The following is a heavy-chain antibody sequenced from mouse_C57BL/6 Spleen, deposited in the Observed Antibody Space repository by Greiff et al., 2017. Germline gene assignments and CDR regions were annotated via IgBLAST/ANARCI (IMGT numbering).Heavy chain of an antibody. Sequence: EVQLQQSGPELVKPGASVKISCKASGYSFTGYYMNWVKQSPEKSLEWIGEINPSTGGTTYNQKFKAKATLTVDKSSSTAYMQLKRLTSEDSAVYYCARTGGNYYFDYWGQGTTRTVSS. CDR1: GYSFTGYY. D-gene: IGHD2-1*01. J-gene: IGHJ2*01. CDR3: ARTGGNYYFDY. V-gene: IGHV1-42*01. CDR2: INPSTGGT.